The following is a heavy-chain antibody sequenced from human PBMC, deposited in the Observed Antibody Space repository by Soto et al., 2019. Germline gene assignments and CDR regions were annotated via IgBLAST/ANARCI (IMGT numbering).Heavy chain of an antibody. Sequence: SETLSLTCTVSGGSISSYYWSWIRQPPGKGLEWIGYIYYSGSTNYNPSLKSRVTISVDTSKNQFSLKLSSVTAADTAVYYCATAPRGHYGYPSYLDYWGQGTLVTVSS. CDR2: IYYSGST. D-gene: IGHD3-10*01. CDR3: ATAPRGHYGYPSYLDY. J-gene: IGHJ4*02. CDR1: GGSISSYY. V-gene: IGHV4-59*08.